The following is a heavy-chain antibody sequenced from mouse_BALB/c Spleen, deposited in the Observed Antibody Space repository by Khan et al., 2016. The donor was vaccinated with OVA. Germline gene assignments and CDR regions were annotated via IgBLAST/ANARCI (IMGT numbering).Heavy chain of an antibody. CDR3: ASHLTGSFVY. CDR1: GFTFSSYS. J-gene: IGHJ3*01. CDR2: ISSVGDYT. Sequence: EVELVESGGDLVKPGGSLKLSCAASGFTFSSYSMSWVRQTPDKRMEWGTTISSVGDYTYYPDSVKGRFTISRDNDKKTLYLQMSSLKSEDTAMYSSASHLTGSFVYWGQGTLVTVSA. V-gene: IGHV5-6*01. D-gene: IGHD4-1*01.